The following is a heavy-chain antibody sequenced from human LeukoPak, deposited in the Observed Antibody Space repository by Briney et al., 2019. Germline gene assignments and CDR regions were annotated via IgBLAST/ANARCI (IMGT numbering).Heavy chain of an antibody. CDR2: IIPIFGTA. D-gene: IGHD4-11*01. CDR1: GYTFTSYA. Sequence: SVKVSCTASGYTFTSYAISWVRQAPGQGLEWMGGIIPIFGTANYAQKFQGRVTITADESTSTAYMELSSLRSEDTAVYYCARPPDYSNYDYFDYWGQGTLVTVSS. V-gene: IGHV1-69*13. J-gene: IGHJ4*02. CDR3: ARPPDYSNYDYFDY.